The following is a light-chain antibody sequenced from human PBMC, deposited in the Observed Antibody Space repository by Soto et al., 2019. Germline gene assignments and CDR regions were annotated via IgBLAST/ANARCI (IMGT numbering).Light chain of an antibody. J-gene: IGLJ2*01. CDR2: EVS. Sequence: QSALTQPPSVSGSPGQSVTISCTGTSSDVGSYNRVSWYQQPPGTAPKLMIYEVSNRPSGVPDRFSGSKSGNTASLTISGLXXEDXAXYYCTSYTSSSTFGVFGGGTKLTVL. V-gene: IGLV2-18*02. CDR1: SSDVGSYNR. CDR3: TSYTSSSTFGV.